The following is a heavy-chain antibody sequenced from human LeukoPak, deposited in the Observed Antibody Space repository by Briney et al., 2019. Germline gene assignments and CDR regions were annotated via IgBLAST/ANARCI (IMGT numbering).Heavy chain of an antibody. Sequence: GGSLRLSCAASGFTVSSSSMSWVRQAPGKGLEWVSLIHSGAGTYYADSLKGRFTISRDNPKNTLFLQMNSLRAEDTAVYYCARFEDYGGNRDVFDIWGQGTMVTVSS. V-gene: IGHV3-53*01. J-gene: IGHJ3*02. CDR2: IHSGAGT. CDR3: ARFEDYGGNRDVFDI. CDR1: GFTVSSSS. D-gene: IGHD4-23*01.